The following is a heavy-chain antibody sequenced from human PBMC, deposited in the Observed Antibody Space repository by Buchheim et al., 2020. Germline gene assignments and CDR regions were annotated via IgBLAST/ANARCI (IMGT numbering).Heavy chain of an antibody. D-gene: IGHD3-22*01. CDR1: AFTFSGYA. Sequence: EVQLLESGGGLVQPGGSLRLSCAAPAFTFSGYAMNWVRQAPGKGLECVSGISVSGGSTYYADSVKGRFTTSRDNSKKTLYLQMNSLRAEDTAIYYCARSHTETSGFFYFFDYWGQGTL. J-gene: IGHJ4*02. V-gene: IGHV3-23*01. CDR3: ARSHTETSGFFYFFDY. CDR2: ISVSGGST.